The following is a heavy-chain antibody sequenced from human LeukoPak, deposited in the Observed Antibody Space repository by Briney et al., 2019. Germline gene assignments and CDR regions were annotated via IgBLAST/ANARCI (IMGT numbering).Heavy chain of an antibody. J-gene: IGHJ4*02. CDR3: AAGIAAAGTFY. V-gene: IGHV1-8*01. CDR1: GYIFTSYD. CDR2: MNPNSGNT. D-gene: IGHD6-13*01. Sequence: ASVKVSCKASGYIFTSYDINWVRQATGQGLEWMGWMNPNSGNTGYAQKFQGRVTMTRNTSISTAYMELSGLRSEDTAVYYCAAGIAAAGTFYWGQGTLVTVSS.